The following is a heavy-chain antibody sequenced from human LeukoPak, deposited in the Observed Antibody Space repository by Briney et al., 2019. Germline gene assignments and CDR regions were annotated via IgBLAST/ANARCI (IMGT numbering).Heavy chain of an antibody. V-gene: IGHV1-8*01. Sequence: ASVKVSCKASGYTFTSYDINWVRQATGQGLEWMGWMNSNSGNTGYAQKFQGRVTMTRNTSISTAYMELSSLRSEDTAVYYCARGFSLRIAVAGTRRYYFDYWGQGTLVTVSS. CDR1: GYTFTSYD. D-gene: IGHD6-19*01. J-gene: IGHJ4*02. CDR3: ARGFSLRIAVAGTRRYYFDY. CDR2: MNSNSGNT.